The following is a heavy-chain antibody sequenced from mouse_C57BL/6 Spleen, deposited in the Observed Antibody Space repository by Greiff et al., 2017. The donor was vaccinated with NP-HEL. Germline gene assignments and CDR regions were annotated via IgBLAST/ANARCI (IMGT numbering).Heavy chain of an antibody. CDR3: ARGGGAGGEYCDY. D-gene: IGHD1-1*02. CDR2: IDPSDSYT. Sequence: QVQLQQSGAELVRPGTSVKLSCKASGYTFTSYWMHWVKQRPGQGLEWIGVIDPSDSYTNYNQKFKGKATLTVDTSSSTAYMQLSSLTSEDSAVYYGARGGGAGGEYCDYWGQGTTLTVSS. CDR1: GYTFTSYW. J-gene: IGHJ2*01. V-gene: IGHV1-59*01.